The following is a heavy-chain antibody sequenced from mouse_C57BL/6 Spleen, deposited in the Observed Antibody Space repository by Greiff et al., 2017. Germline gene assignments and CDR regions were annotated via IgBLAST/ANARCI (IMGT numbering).Heavy chain of an antibody. CDR2: IRSKSNNYAT. J-gene: IGHJ4*01. Sequence: EVQLVESGGGLVQPKGSLKLSCAASGFSFNTYAMNWVRQAPGKGLEWVARIRSKSNNYATYYADSVKDRFTISRDDSESMLYLQMNNLKTEDTAMYDCVRRAAQATYAMDYWGQGTSVTVSS. CDR3: VRRAAQATYAMDY. D-gene: IGHD3-2*02. CDR1: GFSFNTYA. V-gene: IGHV10-1*01.